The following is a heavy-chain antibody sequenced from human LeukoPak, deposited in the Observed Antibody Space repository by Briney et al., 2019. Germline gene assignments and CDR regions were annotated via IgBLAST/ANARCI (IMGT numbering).Heavy chain of an antibody. CDR3: TVDTAMGFDY. J-gene: IGHJ4*02. V-gene: IGHV3-73*01. CDR1: GFTFSNYA. CDR2: IRSKANSYAT. Sequence: GGSLRLSCAASGFTFSNYAMSWVRQAPGKGLEWVGRIRSKANSYATAYAASVKGRFTISRDDSKNTAYLQMNSLKTEDTAVYYCTVDTAMGFDYWGQGTLVTVSS. D-gene: IGHD5-18*01.